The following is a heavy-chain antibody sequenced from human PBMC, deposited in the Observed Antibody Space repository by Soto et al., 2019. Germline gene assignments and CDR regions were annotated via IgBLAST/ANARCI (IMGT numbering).Heavy chain of an antibody. D-gene: IGHD3-10*01. CDR1: GYSFTSHY. Sequence: QMQLVQSGAEVEKPGASVKVSCTASGYSFTSHYIHWVRQAPGQGLEWLGMISPSGDNTKYSPTFPGRVSMTSDTSTSTVYMELSGLRSEDTAVDYCARALVPITFLRGVANVYHYHSVDVWGQGTTVTVSS. CDR2: ISPSGDNT. J-gene: IGHJ6*02. V-gene: IGHV1-46*01. CDR3: ARALVPITFLRGVANVYHYHSVDV.